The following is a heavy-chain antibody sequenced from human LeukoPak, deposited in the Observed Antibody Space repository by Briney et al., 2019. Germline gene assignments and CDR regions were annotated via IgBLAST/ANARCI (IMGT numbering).Heavy chain of an antibody. CDR3: ARSEWELMGWFDP. CDR2: IIPIFGTA. CDR1: GGTFSSYA. Sequence: GASVKVSCKASGGTFSSYAISWVRQAPGQGLEWMGGIIPIFGTANYAQKFQGRVTITADESTSTAYMELSSLRSEDTAVYYCARSEWELMGWFDPWGQGTLVTVSS. J-gene: IGHJ5*02. V-gene: IGHV1-69*13. D-gene: IGHD1-26*01.